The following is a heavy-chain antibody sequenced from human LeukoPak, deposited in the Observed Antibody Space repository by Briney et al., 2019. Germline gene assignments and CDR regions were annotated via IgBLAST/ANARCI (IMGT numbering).Heavy chain of an antibody. J-gene: IGHJ4*02. CDR3: ARGGRIAAAGTGYFDY. Sequence: SETLSLTCAVYGGTFSGYYWSWIRQPPGKGLEWIGEINHSGSTNYNPSLKSRVTISVDTSKNQFSLKLSSVTAADTAVYYCARGGRIAAAGTGYFDYWGQGTLVTVSS. D-gene: IGHD6-13*01. CDR1: GGTFSGYY. V-gene: IGHV4-34*01. CDR2: INHSGST.